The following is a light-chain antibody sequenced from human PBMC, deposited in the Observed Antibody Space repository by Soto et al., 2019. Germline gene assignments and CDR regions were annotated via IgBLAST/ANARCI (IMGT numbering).Light chain of an antibody. CDR2: DVS. J-gene: IGLJ1*01. Sequence: QSALTQPASVSGSPGQSITISCTGTSSDVGAYNYVSWYQQHPGKAPKLMLYDVSNRPSGISNRFSGSKSGNTASLTISGLQAEDEADCYCSSYTSSSTLFGTGTKVTVL. V-gene: IGLV2-14*01. CDR1: SSDVGAYNY. CDR3: SSYTSSSTL.